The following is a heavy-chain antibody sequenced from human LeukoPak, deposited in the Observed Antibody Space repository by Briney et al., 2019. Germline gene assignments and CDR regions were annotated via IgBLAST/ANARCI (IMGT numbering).Heavy chain of an antibody. CDR3: AGGLAARTSPLGY. J-gene: IGHJ4*02. Sequence: PSETLSLTCAVYGGSFSGYYWSWIRQPPGKGLEWIGEINHSGSTNYNPSLKSRVTISVDTSKNQFSLKLSSVTAADTAVYYCAGGLAARTSPLGYWGQGTLVTVSS. D-gene: IGHD6-6*01. V-gene: IGHV4-34*01. CDR2: INHSGST. CDR1: GGSFSGYY.